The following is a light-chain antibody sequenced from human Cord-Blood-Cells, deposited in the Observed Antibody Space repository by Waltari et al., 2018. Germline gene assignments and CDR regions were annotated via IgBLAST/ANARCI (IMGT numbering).Light chain of an antibody. Sequence: QSALTQPASVSGSPGQSITISCTGTSSAVGGYNYVSWYQQHPGKAPKLMIYDVSNRRSGVSNRFAGSKSGNTASLTISGLQAEDEADYYCSSYTSSSTPYVFGTGTKVTVL. CDR3: SSYTSSSTPYV. CDR1: SSAVGGYNY. J-gene: IGLJ1*01. V-gene: IGLV2-14*03. CDR2: DVS.